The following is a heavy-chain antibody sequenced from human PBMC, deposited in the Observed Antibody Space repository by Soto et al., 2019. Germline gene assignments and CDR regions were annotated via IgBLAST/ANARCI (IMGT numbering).Heavy chain of an antibody. J-gene: IGHJ4*02. V-gene: IGHV4-31*03. CDR3: ARWVEVFLDYFAS. CDR2: IYPSGRT. CDR1: GVSISNGYYY. Sequence: TLSLTCTVSGVSISNGYYYWSWVRQNPGKGLEWIGHIYPSGRTYYNPSLKSRVTISVDTSKNQFSLNLSSVTAADTAVYYCARWVEVFLDYFASWGQGTPVTVS. D-gene: IGHD2-15*01.